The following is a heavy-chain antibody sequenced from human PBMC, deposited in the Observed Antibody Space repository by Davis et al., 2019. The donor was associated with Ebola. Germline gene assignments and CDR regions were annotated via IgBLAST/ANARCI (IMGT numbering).Heavy chain of an antibody. CDR3: ARATDIVATIRDYYYGMDV. Sequence: MPSETLSLTCTVSGGSISSGGYYWSWIRQHPGKGLEWIGYIYYSGSTYYNPSLKSRVTISVDKSKNQFSLKLSSVTAADTAVYYCARATDIVATIRDYYYGMDVWGQGTTVTVSS. CDR2: IYYSGST. V-gene: IGHV4-31*03. J-gene: IGHJ6*02. D-gene: IGHD5-12*01. CDR1: GGSISSGGYY.